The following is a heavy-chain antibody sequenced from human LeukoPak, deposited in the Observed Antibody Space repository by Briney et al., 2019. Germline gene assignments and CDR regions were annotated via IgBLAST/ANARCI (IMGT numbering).Heavy chain of an antibody. D-gene: IGHD1-1*01. CDR1: GYTFTDHY. V-gene: IGHV1-2*02. CDR3: ARDRGTTGTTVLDFDY. Sequence: ASVKVSCKALGYTFTDHYFHWLRQAPGQGLEWMGWINPNNGGTNYAQKFQDRVTMTRDTSISTAYMEVSILRSDDAAVYYCARDRGTTGTTVLDFDYWGPGTVVSVSS. J-gene: IGHJ4*02. CDR2: INPNNGGT.